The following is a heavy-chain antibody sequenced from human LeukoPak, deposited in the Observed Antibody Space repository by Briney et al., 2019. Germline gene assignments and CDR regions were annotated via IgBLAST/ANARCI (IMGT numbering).Heavy chain of an antibody. J-gene: IGHJ4*02. V-gene: IGHV3-48*01. Sequence: GGSLRLSCAASGFPLSSYSINWVRQAPGKGLEWVSYINIHSITVNYADSVKGRFTISRDNAKTSLYLQMNSLRAEDTAVYYCSTAKFDNWGQGTLVSVSS. CDR2: INIHSITV. CDR1: GFPLSSYS. CDR3: STAKFDN.